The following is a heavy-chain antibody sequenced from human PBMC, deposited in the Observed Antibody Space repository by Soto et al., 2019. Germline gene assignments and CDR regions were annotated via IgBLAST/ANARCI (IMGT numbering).Heavy chain of an antibody. Sequence: QVQLQESGPGLVKPSETLSLTCTVSGGSISSYYWSWIRQPPGKGLEWIGYIYYSGSTNYNPSLKSRVTISVDTSKNQFSLKLSSVTAADTAVYYCARDRPYSGYDYGPLYYFDYWGQGTLVTVSS. CDR1: GGSISSYY. CDR2: IYYSGST. CDR3: ARDRPYSGYDYGPLYYFDY. J-gene: IGHJ4*02. V-gene: IGHV4-59*01. D-gene: IGHD5-12*01.